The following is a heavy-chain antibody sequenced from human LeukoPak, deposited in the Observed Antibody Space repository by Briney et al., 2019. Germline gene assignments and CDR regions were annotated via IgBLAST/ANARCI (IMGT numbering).Heavy chain of an antibody. J-gene: IGHJ5*02. Sequence: SETLSLTCTVSGGSISSYYWSWIRQPPGKGLEWIAYIYYSGSTNYNPSLKSRGTISVDTSKNQFSLKLSSVTAADTAVYYCARTNYYGSGSYYPDLWGQGTLVTVSS. CDR1: GGSISSYY. V-gene: IGHV4-59*08. D-gene: IGHD3-10*01. CDR3: ARTNYYGSGSYYPDL. CDR2: IYYSGST.